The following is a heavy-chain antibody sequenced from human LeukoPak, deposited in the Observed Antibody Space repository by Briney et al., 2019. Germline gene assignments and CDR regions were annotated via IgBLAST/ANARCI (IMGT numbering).Heavy chain of an antibody. CDR1: GGFISSYY. Sequence: KPSETLSLTCTVSGGFISSYYWSWIRQPPGKGLEGIGYIYYSGSTSYNPSLRSRVTMSVDTSKNQFSLNLRSMTAADTAVYYCARRGAARRYDGLDVWGQGTTVTVSS. CDR2: IYYSGST. D-gene: IGHD6-6*01. J-gene: IGHJ6*02. V-gene: IGHV4-59*08. CDR3: ARRGAARRYDGLDV.